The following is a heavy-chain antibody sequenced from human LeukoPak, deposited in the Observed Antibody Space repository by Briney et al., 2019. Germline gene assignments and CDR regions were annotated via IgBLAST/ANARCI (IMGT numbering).Heavy chain of an antibody. J-gene: IGHJ4*02. Sequence: GGSLRLSCAASGFTFSSYSMNWVHQAPGKGLEWVSSISSSSSYIYYADSVKGRFTISRDNAKNSLYLQMNSLRAEDTAVYYCARDPPPQYSSSSGDYWGQGTLVTVSS. CDR1: GFTFSSYS. V-gene: IGHV3-21*01. CDR2: ISSSSSYI. D-gene: IGHD6-6*01. CDR3: ARDPPPQYSSSSGDY.